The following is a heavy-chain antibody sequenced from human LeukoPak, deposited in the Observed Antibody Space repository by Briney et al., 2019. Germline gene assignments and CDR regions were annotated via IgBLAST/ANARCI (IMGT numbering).Heavy chain of an antibody. CDR2: INTNSGGT. D-gene: IGHD3-22*01. CDR3: ARETSDYYDSSGYYLNWFDP. V-gene: IGHV1-2*02. Sequence: APVKVSWKASGYTFTGYYMHWVRQAPGQWLEWMGWINTNSGGTNYAQKFQGRVTMTRDTSISTAYMELSRLRSDDTAVYYCARETSDYYDSSGYYLNWFDPWGQGTLVTVSS. J-gene: IGHJ5*02. CDR1: GYTFTGYY.